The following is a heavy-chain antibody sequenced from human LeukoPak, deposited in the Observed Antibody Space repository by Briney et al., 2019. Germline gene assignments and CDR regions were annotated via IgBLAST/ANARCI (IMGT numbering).Heavy chain of an antibody. V-gene: IGHV4-59*08. CDR2: IHYSGST. Sequence: KASETLSLTCTVSGDSISSYWWSWIRQSPGKGLEWIGYIHYSGSTKYNPSFKSRVTISVDTSKNQFSLKVSSVTAADTAVYYCARHRGYYLFDYWGQGTLVTVSS. J-gene: IGHJ4*02. CDR3: ARHRGYYLFDY. D-gene: IGHD1-26*01. CDR1: GDSISSYW.